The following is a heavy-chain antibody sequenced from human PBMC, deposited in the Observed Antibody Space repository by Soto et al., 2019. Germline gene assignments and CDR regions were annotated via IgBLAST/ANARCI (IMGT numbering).Heavy chain of an antibody. D-gene: IGHD3-10*01. CDR3: AKKVNSGPGSKYFDY. CDR2: FRTSGDGGTT. V-gene: IGHV3-23*01. CDR1: GFTFSSYS. J-gene: IGHJ4*02. Sequence: GGSLRLSCAASGFTFSSYSMSWVRQAPGKGLEWVSGFRTSGDGGTTYYADSVKGRFTISRDNSKNMLFLQMNSLRAEDTAIYYCAKKVNSGPGSKYFDYWGQGTLVTVSS.